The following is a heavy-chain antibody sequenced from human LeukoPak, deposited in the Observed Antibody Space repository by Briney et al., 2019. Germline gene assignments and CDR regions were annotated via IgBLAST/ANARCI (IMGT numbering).Heavy chain of an antibody. CDR2: INPSGGST. V-gene: IGHV1-46*01. J-gene: IGHJ4*02. CDR3: VGVPAFLYYDSSGYPDY. Sequence: ASVKVSCKASGYTFTSYYMHWVRQAPGQGLEWMGIINPSGGSTSYAQKFQGRVTMTRDTSTSTVYMELSSLSTADTGVYYCVGVPAFLYYDSSGYPDYWGQGTLVTVSS. D-gene: IGHD3-22*01. CDR1: GYTFTSYY.